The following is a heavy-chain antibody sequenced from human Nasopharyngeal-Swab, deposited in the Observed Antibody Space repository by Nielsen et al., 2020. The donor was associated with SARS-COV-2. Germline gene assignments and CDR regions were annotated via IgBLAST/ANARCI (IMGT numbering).Heavy chain of an antibody. D-gene: IGHD5-18*01. J-gene: IGHJ4*02. CDR3: TSRYSYGL. CDR2: IRSKANSYAT. Sequence: VRQMPGKGLVWVGRIRSKANSYATAYAASVKGRFTISRDDSKNTEYLQMNSLKTEDTAVYYCTSRYSYGLWGQGTLVTVSS. V-gene: IGHV3-73*01.